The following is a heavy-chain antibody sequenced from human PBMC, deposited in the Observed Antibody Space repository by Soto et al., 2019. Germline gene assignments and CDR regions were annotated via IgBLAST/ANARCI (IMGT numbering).Heavy chain of an antibody. Sequence: ASVKVSCKASGYTFTGYYMHWVRQVPGQGLEWMGWINPNSGDTKYVQEFQGRVTMTRDTSISTAYMELSRLRSDDTAVYYFASFLGSSSSCYLVYGMGVWGQGTTVTVAS. D-gene: IGHD2-15*01. J-gene: IGHJ6*02. CDR3: ASFLGSSSSCYLVYGMGV. CDR2: INPNSGDT. V-gene: IGHV1-2*02. CDR1: GYTFTGYY.